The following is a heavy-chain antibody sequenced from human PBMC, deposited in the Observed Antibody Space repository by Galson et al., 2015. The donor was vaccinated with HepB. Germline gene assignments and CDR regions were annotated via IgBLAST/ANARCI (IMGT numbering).Heavy chain of an antibody. Sequence: SLRLSCAASGFVFSAYSMTWVRQAPGKGLEWVSYIYRNGLTIYYADSVKGRFTISRDNAKNSLYLQMNSLRAEDTAVYYCARDSVITEADDYRGQGTLVTVSS. V-gene: IGHV3-48*01. CDR3: ARDSVITEADDY. J-gene: IGHJ4*02. D-gene: IGHD1-14*01. CDR1: GFVFSAYS. CDR2: IYRNGLTI.